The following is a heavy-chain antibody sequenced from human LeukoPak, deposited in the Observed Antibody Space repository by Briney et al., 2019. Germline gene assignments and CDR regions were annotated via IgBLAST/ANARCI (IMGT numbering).Heavy chain of an antibody. CDR2: IIPIFGTA. J-gene: IGHJ6*03. CDR3: ASVNSVTRYMDV. V-gene: IGHV1-69*01. D-gene: IGHD2/OR15-2a*01. Sequence: SVKVSCKASGGTFSSYAISWVRQAPGQGLEWMGGIIPIFGTANYAQKFQGRVTITADESTSTAYMELSSLRSEDTAVYYCASVNSVTRYMDVWGKGTTVTVSS. CDR1: GGTFSSYA.